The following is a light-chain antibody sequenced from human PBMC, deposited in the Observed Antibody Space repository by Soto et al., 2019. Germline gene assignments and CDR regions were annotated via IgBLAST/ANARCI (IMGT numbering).Light chain of an antibody. Sequence: DIQMTQSPSPVSASVGDTVTITCRASEDISSWLAWYQQKPGKAPQLLIYSASTLQSGVPSRFSGSGSGTDFTLTISSLKPEDSATYYCQQTNSFPRTFGQGTKVEI. V-gene: IGKV1-12*01. CDR3: QQTNSFPRT. J-gene: IGKJ1*01. CDR1: EDISSW. CDR2: SAS.